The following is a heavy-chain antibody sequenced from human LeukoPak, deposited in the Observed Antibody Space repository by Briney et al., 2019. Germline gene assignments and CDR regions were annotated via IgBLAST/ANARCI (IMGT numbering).Heavy chain of an antibody. CDR3: ARDGTYCSSTSCYTGMDY. Sequence: GGSLRLSCAGAGFSIIDHHMDWVRQAPGKGLEWVSYISSSSSTIYYADSVKGRFTISRDNAKNSLYLQMNSLRAEDTAVYYCARDGTYCSSTSCYTGMDYWGQGTLVTVSS. J-gene: IGHJ4*02. D-gene: IGHD2-2*02. CDR1: GFSIIDHH. CDR2: ISSSSSTI. V-gene: IGHV3-11*04.